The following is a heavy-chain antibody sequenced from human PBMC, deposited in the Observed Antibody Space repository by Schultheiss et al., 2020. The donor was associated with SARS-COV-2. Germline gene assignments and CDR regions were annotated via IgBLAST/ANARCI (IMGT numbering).Heavy chain of an antibody. CDR1: GYSFTSHW. D-gene: IGHD4-23*01. Sequence: GGSLRLSCKGSGYSFTSHWIGWVRQKTGKGLEWMGIIYPGDSDTRYSPSFQGQVTISADKSISTAYLQWSSLKASDTAMYYCARVLDYAGTTLFLQYWGQGTLVTVSS. CDR3: ARVLDYAGTTLFLQY. V-gene: IGHV5-51*01. CDR2: IYPGDSDT. J-gene: IGHJ1*01.